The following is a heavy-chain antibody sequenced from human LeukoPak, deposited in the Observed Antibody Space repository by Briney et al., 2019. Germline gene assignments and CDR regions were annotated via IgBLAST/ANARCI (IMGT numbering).Heavy chain of an antibody. CDR3: ARRDAGYFDWLLAGGGGDY. J-gene: IGHJ4*02. CDR2: IYYSGST. Sequence: SETLSLTCTVSGGSISSSGYYWGWIRQPPGKGLEWIGSIYYSGSTYYNPSLKSRVTISVDTSKNQFSLKLSSVTAADTAVYYCARRDAGYFDWLLAGGGGDYWGQGTLVTVSS. CDR1: GGSISSSGYY. V-gene: IGHV4-39*01. D-gene: IGHD3-9*01.